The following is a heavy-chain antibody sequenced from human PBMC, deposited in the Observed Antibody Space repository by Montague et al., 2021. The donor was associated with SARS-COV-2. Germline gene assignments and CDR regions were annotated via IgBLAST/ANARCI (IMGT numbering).Heavy chain of an antibody. D-gene: IGHD6-6*01. J-gene: IGHJ5*02. V-gene: IGHV4-39*01. CDR2: FYYYGIT. Sequence: SETLSLTCSVSGGPFSSTSFYWGWIRQSPGKGLEWVANFYYYGITYYNPSLKSRVTLSVDPSTNQFFLKLTSVTAADTAVYYCARPRPGGPNNWFDTWGQGILVTVSS. CDR1: GGPFSSTSFY. CDR3: ARPRPGGPNNWFDT.